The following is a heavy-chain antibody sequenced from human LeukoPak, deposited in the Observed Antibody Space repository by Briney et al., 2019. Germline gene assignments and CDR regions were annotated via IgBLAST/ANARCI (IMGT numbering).Heavy chain of an antibody. V-gene: IGHV1-8*01. Sequence: ASVKVSCKASGYTFTSYDINWVRQATGQGLEWMGWMNPNSGNTGYAQKFQGRVTMTRNTSISTAYMELSSLRSEDTAVYYCARDSGPSIAAWVDYWGQGTLVTVSS. CDR2: MNPNSGNT. J-gene: IGHJ4*02. D-gene: IGHD6-6*01. CDR3: ARDSGPSIAAWVDY. CDR1: GYTFTSYD.